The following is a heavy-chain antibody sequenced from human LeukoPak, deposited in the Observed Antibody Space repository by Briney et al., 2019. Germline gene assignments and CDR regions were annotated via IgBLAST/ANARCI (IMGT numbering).Heavy chain of an antibody. CDR3: ARASSSWFVFDY. D-gene: IGHD6-13*01. CDR1: GGSISTYY. J-gene: IGHJ4*02. V-gene: IGHV4-59*01. CDR2: NSHIGST. Sequence: SITGTVSGGSISTYYWSWIRQPPGKGLEWIGYNSHIGSTNYNPSLKSRVTISVDTSKNQFSLKLSSVTAADTAVYYCARASSSWFVFDYWGQGTLVTVSS.